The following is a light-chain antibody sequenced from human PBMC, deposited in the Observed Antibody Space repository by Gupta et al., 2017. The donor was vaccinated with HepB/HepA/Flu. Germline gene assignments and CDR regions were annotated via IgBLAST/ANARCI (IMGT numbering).Light chain of an antibody. V-gene: IGLV4-69*01. J-gene: IGLJ2*01. CDR3: QTWDTGIQV. Sequence: QLVLTQSLSASASLGASVKLTCTLNNGHNNYAIAWHQQQPEKGPRYLMKLNSDGSHNKGGGIPDRFSGSSSGAERYLIISSLQSDDEADYYCQTWDTGIQVFGGGTKLTVL. CDR2: LNSDGSH. CDR1: NGHNNYA.